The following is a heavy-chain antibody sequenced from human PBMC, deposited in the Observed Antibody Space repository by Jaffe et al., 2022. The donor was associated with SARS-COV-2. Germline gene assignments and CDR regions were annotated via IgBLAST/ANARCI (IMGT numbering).Heavy chain of an antibody. D-gene: IGHD3-10*01. Sequence: QVQLQESGPGLVKPSQTLSLTCTVSGGSISSGSYYWSWIRQPAGKGLEWIGRIYTSGSTNYNPSLKSRVTISVDTSKNQFSLKLSSVTAADTAVYYCARVLAVGSGSGSYYNVYYYGMDVWGQGTTVTVSS. CDR3: ARVLAVGSGSGSYYNVYYYGMDV. CDR1: GGSISSGSYY. CDR2: IYTSGST. J-gene: IGHJ6*02. V-gene: IGHV4-61*02.